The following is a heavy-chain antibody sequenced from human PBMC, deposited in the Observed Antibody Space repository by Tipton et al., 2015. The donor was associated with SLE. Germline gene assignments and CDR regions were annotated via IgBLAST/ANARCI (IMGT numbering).Heavy chain of an antibody. D-gene: IGHD6-19*01. CDR1: GGSISSSTYH. CDR3: ARSHSSGRDYYYYMDV. CDR2: ISYSGST. Sequence: TLSLTCTVSGGSISSSTYHWGWIRQPPGKRLEWIGSISYSGSTQYNASLKSRVTIFRDTSKNQFSLRLSSVTAADTAVYYCARSHSSGRDYYYYMDVWGKGTTVTVS. J-gene: IGHJ6*03. V-gene: IGHV4-39*07.